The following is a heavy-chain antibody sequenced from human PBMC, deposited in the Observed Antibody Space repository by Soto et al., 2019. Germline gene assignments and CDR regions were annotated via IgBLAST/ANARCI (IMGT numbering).Heavy chain of an antibody. J-gene: IGHJ5*02. D-gene: IGHD3-3*02. CDR1: GGSISSGGYS. Sequence: SETLSLTCTVSGGSISSGGYSWSWIRQPPGKGLEWIGYIYHSGSIYYNPSLKSRVTISVDRSKKQFSLKLSSVTAADTAVYYCARGPPFLPWGQGTLVTVSS. CDR2: IYHSGSI. CDR3: ARGPPFLP. V-gene: IGHV4-30-2*01.